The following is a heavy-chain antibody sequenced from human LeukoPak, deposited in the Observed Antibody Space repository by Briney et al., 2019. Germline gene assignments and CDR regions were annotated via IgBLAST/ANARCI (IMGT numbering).Heavy chain of an antibody. V-gene: IGHV1-46*01. CDR1: GYTFTSYY. Sequence: GASVKVSCKASGYTFTSYYMHWVRQAPGQGLMWMGIINPSGGSTNYAQKFQGRVTMTTDTSTSTAYMELRSLRFDDTAVYYCAKDDDSSGDIRYWGQGTLVTVSS. D-gene: IGHD3-22*01. J-gene: IGHJ4*02. CDR3: AKDDDSSGDIRY. CDR2: INPSGGST.